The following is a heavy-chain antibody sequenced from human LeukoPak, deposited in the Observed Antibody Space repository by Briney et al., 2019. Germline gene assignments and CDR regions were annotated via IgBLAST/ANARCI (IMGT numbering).Heavy chain of an antibody. CDR2: IYYSGNS. V-gene: IGHV4-59*01. CDR1: GGSISGYY. J-gene: IGHJ4*02. CDR3: ARGISSGWSRAVGY. Sequence: PSETLSLTCTVSGGSISGYYWSWIRQPPGKGLEWIGYIYYSGNSNYNPSLKSRVTISADTSKNQFSLNLSSVTAADTAVYYCARGISSGWSRAVGYWGQGTLVTVSS. D-gene: IGHD6-19*01.